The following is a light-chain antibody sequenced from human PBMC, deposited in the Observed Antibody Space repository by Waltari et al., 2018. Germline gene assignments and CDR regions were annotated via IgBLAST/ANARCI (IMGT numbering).Light chain of an antibody. J-gene: IGKJ2*01. CDR2: GAS. CDR3: QQGYNTPYT. V-gene: IGKV1-39*01. CDR1: QGMSTY. Sequence: DIQMTQSPSSLSASAGDRVTIACRASQGMSTYLNLYQQKPSKAPNVLIYGASSLQSGVPSRFNGSGSGTDFTLTISSLQPEDFATYYWQQGYNTPYTFGQGTKLYIK.